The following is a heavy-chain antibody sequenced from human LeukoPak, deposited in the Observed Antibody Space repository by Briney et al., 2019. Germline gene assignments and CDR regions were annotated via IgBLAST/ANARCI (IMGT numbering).Heavy chain of an antibody. D-gene: IGHD3-22*01. CDR2: ISYDGSNK. CDR3: ARGPLPRWGYYYDSSGYVDY. CDR1: GFTFSSYG. J-gene: IGHJ4*02. V-gene: IGHV3-30*03. Sequence: GRSLRLSCAASGFTFSSYGMHWVRQAPGKGLEWVAVISYDGSNKYYADSVKGRFTISRDNSKNTLYLQMNSLRAEDTAVYYCARGPLPRWGYYYDSSGYVDYWGQGTLVTVSS.